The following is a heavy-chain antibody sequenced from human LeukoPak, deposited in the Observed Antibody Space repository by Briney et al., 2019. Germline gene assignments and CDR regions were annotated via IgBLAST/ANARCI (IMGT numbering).Heavy chain of an antibody. CDR3: ARVSWFGRINNWFDP. Sequence: SETLSLTCAVYGGSFNAYYWSWVRQTPGKGLEWIGEINHSGSTNYNPSLKSRVTISVDTSKNQFSLKLSSVTAADTAVYYCARVSWFGRINNWFDPWGQGTLVTVSS. D-gene: IGHD3-10*01. J-gene: IGHJ5*02. CDR1: GGSFNAYY. CDR2: INHSGST. V-gene: IGHV4-34*01.